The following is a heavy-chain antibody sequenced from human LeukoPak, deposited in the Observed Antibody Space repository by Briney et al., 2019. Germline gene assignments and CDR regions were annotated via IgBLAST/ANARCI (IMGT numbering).Heavy chain of an antibody. CDR2: IIPIFGTA. Sequence: SVKVSCKASGGTFSSYTISWVRQAPGQGLEWMGRIIPIFGTANYAQKFPGRVTITTDESTSTAYMELSSLRSEDTAVYYCARDLGGCSSTSCCFYYWGQGTLVTVSS. CDR1: GGTFSSYT. V-gene: IGHV1-69*05. CDR3: ARDLGGCSSTSCCFYY. D-gene: IGHD2-2*01. J-gene: IGHJ4*02.